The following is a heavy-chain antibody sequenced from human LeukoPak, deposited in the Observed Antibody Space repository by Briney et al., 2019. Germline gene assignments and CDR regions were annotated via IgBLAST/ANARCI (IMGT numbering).Heavy chain of an antibody. CDR3: ARDMFGFEYYFDY. Sequence: PGGPLDLSWAAPGFTFSSYTINWSGQPPGKGLEWSSSISSSSSYIYYADSVKGRFTISRDNAKNSLYLQMNSLRAEDTAVYYCARDMFGFEYYFDYWGQGTLVTVSS. V-gene: IGHV3-21*01. CDR1: GFTFSSYT. J-gene: IGHJ4*02. CDR2: ISSSSSYI. D-gene: IGHD3-10*02.